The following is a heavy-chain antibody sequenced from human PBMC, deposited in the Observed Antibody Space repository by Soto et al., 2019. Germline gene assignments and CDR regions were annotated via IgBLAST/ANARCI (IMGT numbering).Heavy chain of an antibody. CDR2: INSDGSST. J-gene: IGHJ4*02. Sequence: EVQLVESGGGLVQPGGSLRLACAASGFTFSSYRMHWVRQAPGKGLVWVSRINSDGSSTNYADSVKGRFTIFRDNAKNTLYLQMNSLRAEDTAVNYCTRDHYNDYDRAFDYWGQGTLVTVSS. D-gene: IGHD5-12*01. V-gene: IGHV3-74*01. CDR1: GFTFSSYR. CDR3: TRDHYNDYDRAFDY.